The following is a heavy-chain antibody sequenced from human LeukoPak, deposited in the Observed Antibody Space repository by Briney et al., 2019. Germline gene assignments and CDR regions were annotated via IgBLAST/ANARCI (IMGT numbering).Heavy chain of an antibody. J-gene: IGHJ4*02. CDR1: GFTVSSNY. CDR2: ISSSGIT. V-gene: IGHV3-66*02. Sequence: GGSLRLSCAASGFTVSSNYMSWVRQAPGKGLEWVSVISSSGITYSADSVKGRFTISRDNSKNMVCLQMNSLRADDTAVYYCAKGLRYSDNWGQGTLVTVSS. CDR3: AKGLRYSDN. D-gene: IGHD3-9*01.